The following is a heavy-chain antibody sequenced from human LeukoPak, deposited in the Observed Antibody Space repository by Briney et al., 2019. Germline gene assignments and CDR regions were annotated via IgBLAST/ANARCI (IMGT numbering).Heavy chain of an antibody. CDR3: AKVAKYYYGSETYYFFEH. J-gene: IGHJ4*02. CDR1: GFTFTTYW. D-gene: IGHD3-10*01. Sequence: GESLRLSCAASGFTFTTYWMSWVRQAPGKGLGWVANIQQDGTEKYYVDSVKGRFTISRDNAKNSLYLQMNSLRVEDTAVYYCAKVAKYYYGSETYYFFEHWGQGTPVTASS. CDR2: IQQDGTEK. V-gene: IGHV3-7*01.